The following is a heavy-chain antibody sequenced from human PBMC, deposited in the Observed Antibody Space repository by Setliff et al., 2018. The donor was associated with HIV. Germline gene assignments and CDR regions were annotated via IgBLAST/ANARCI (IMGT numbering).Heavy chain of an antibody. V-gene: IGHV2-5*01. J-gene: IGHJ1*01. Sequence: ESGPTLVNPTQTLTLTCTFSGFSLTNNGVGVGWIRQPQGKALEWLALFYWNDNKRYNQSLKSRLTIARDTSKNQVVFTMTNMDLVDTATYYCAHSPATWFFGEDVQHWGQGALVT. D-gene: IGHD3-10*01. CDR3: AHSPATWFFGEDVQH. CDR1: GFSLTNNGVG. CDR2: FYWNDNK.